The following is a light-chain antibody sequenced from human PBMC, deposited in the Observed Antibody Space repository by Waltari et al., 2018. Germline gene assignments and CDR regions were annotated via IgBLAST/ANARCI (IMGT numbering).Light chain of an antibody. CDR2: LGS. CDR3: MQALQTPYT. Sequence: QSLLHSNGYKHFDWYLQKPGQSPQLLIYLGSNRASGVPDRFSGSGSGTDFTLKISRVEAEDVGVYYCMQALQTPYTFGQGTKLEIK. V-gene: IGKV2-28*01. J-gene: IGKJ2*01. CDR1: QSLLHSNGYKH.